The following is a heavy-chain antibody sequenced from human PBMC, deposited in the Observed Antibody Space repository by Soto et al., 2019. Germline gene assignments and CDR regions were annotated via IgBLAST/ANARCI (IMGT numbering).Heavy chain of an antibody. V-gene: IGHV4-59*01. CDR3: ARAYYDTSGYSLDP. CDR1: GGSISSYY. J-gene: IGHJ5*02. CDR2: IYYEST. Sequence: QVQLQESGPGLVKPSETLSLTCIVSGGSISSYYWSWIRQPPGKGLEWIGYIYYESTNYNPSLKSRVLISVDPSRNQFSLRLSSVTAADTAVYYCARAYYDTSGYSLDPWGQGTLVTVSS. D-gene: IGHD3-22*01.